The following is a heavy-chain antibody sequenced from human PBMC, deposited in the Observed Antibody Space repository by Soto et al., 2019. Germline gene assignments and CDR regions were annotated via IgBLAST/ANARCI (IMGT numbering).Heavy chain of an antibody. V-gene: IGHV3-30*18. Sequence: PGGSLRLSCAASGFTFSSYGMHWVRQAPGKGLEWVAVISYDGSNKYYADSVKGRFTISRDNSKNTLYLQMNSLRAEDTAVYYRAKAGSSFIRGLQLWFDPWGQGTLVTVSS. D-gene: IGHD6-13*01. CDR2: ISYDGSNK. CDR3: AKAGSSFIRGLQLWFDP. CDR1: GFTFSSYG. J-gene: IGHJ5*02.